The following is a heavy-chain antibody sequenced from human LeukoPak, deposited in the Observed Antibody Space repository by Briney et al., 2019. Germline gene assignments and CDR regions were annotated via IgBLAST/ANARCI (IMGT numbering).Heavy chain of an antibody. V-gene: IGHV1-8*03. Sequence: VASVKVSCKASGYTFTSYDINWVRQATGQGLEWMGWTNPNGGNTGYAQKFQGRVTITRNTSISTAYMELSSLRSEDTAVYYCARGNTNYMDVWGKGTTVTVSS. CDR1: GYTFTSYD. D-gene: IGHD5/OR15-5a*01. CDR2: TNPNGGNT. J-gene: IGHJ6*03. CDR3: ARGNTNYMDV.